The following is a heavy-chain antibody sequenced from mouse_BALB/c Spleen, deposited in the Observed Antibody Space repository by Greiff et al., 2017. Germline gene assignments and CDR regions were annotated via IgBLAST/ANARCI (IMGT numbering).Heavy chain of an antibody. CDR1: GFAFSSYD. J-gene: IGHJ4*01. D-gene: IGHD2-10*01. Sequence: EVKVVESGGGLVKPGGSLKLSCAASGFAFSSYDMSWVRQTPEKRLEWVAYISSGGGSTYYPDTVKGRFTISRDNAKNTLYLQMSSLKSEDTAMYYCASPSYYGNYGYAMDYWGQGTSVTVSS. V-gene: IGHV5-12-1*01. CDR3: ASPSYYGNYGYAMDY. CDR2: ISSGGGST.